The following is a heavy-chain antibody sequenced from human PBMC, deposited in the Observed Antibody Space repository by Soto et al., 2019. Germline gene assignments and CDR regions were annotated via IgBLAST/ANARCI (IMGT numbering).Heavy chain of an antibody. Sequence: PSETLSLTCAVSGGSISSSNWWGWLRQSPGKGPEWIGSVFYTGFTSYNPSLESRVSVSVDTSKNQFSLKVSGVSAADTAVYYCATSQKGYNWNYFDHWGQGALVTVSS. J-gene: IGHJ4*02. CDR2: VFYTGFT. D-gene: IGHD1-20*01. CDR1: GGSISSSNW. CDR3: ATSQKGYNWNYFDH. V-gene: IGHV4-39*01.